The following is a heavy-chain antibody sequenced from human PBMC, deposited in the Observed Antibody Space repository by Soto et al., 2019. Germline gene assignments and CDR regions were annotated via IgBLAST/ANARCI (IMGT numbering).Heavy chain of an antibody. V-gene: IGHV3-48*02. Sequence: GGSLRLSCAASGFTLRSYNLNWVRQAPGKGLEWVSYISGSSDTIYYADSVKRRFTISRDNAKNSLYLQMDSLRDEDTAVYYCARDHGGSTWFVGIYYYFGVDVWGQGTTVTVSS. CDR2: ISGSSDTI. J-gene: IGHJ6*02. D-gene: IGHD6-13*01. CDR1: GFTLRSYN. CDR3: ARDHGGSTWFVGIYYYFGVDV.